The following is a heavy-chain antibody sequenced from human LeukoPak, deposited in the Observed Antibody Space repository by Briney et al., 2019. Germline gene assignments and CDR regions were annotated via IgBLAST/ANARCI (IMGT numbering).Heavy chain of an antibody. CDR3: ARHDRHGSGSRVNWFDP. CDR1: GGSISSYY. CDR2: IYYSGST. Sequence: ASETLSLTCTVSGGSISSYYWSRIRQPPGKGLEWIGYIYYSGSTNYNPSLKSRVTISVDTSKNQFSLKLSSVTAADTAVYYCARHDRHGSGSRVNWFDPWGQGTLVTVSS. D-gene: IGHD3-10*01. J-gene: IGHJ5*02. V-gene: IGHV4-59*08.